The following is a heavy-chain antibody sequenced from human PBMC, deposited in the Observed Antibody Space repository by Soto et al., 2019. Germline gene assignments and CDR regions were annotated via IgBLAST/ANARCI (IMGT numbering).Heavy chain of an antibody. CDR3: AGTRGYCSGGSCPTVVDY. Sequence: SDTLSLTCTVSGGSISSYYWSWIRQPPGKGLECIGYIYDSGSTNYNPSLKSRVTISVDTSKNQFSLKLSSVTAADTAVYYCAGTRGYCSGGSCPTVVDYWGQGTLVTVS. J-gene: IGHJ4*02. CDR2: IYDSGST. V-gene: IGHV4-59*01. CDR1: GGSISSYY. D-gene: IGHD2-15*01.